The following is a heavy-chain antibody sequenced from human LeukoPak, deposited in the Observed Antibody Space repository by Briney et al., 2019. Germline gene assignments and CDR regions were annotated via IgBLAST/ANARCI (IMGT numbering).Heavy chain of an antibody. CDR2: IGTAGDT. Sequence: GGSLRLSRAASGFTFSSYDMHWVGQATGKGLEWVSAIGTAGDTYYPGSVKGRFTISRENAKNSLYLQMNSLRAGDTAVYYCARVSYSSGWRLIDYWGQGALVTVSS. CDR3: ARVSYSSGWRLIDY. CDR1: GFTFSSYD. V-gene: IGHV3-13*01. J-gene: IGHJ4*02. D-gene: IGHD6-19*01.